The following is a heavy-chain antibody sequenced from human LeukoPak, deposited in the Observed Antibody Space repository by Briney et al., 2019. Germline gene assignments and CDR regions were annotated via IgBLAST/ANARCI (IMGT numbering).Heavy chain of an antibody. CDR2: ISSNGDRT. CDR1: GFTFSTYA. J-gene: IGHJ4*02. Sequence: PRGSPRHSCAASGFTFSTYAMRWVRQGLGEGLEYVSSISSNGDRTYYANSVKGRCTISRDNSRNTLYLQMGSLRAEDMAVYYCARGGVNVAAAGFDSWGQGTLVTVSS. D-gene: IGHD6-13*01. CDR3: ARGGVNVAAAGFDS. V-gene: IGHV3-64*01.